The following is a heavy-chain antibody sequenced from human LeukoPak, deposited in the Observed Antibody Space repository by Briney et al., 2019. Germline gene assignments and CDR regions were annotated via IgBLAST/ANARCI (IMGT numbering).Heavy chain of an antibody. J-gene: IGHJ4*02. CDR1: GYTFTSYA. V-gene: IGHV1-3*03. CDR3: ARARVGAIQFDY. Sequence: ASVKVSCKASGYTFTSYAMHWVRQAPGQRLEWMGWINAGNGNTKYSQEFQGRVTITRDTSASTVYMELSSLRSEDMAVYYCARARVGAIQFDYWGQGTLVTVSS. CDR2: INAGNGNT. D-gene: IGHD1-26*01.